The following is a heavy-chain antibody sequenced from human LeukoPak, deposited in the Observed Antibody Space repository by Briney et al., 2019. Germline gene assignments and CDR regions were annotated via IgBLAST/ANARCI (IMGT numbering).Heavy chain of an antibody. D-gene: IGHD6-13*01. Sequence: GGSLSLSCAASGFIFSSYSMSWVRKAPGKGLEWVSVITGSGGNTYYADSVKGRFTISKDNSKNTVYLQMSSLRVDDTAVYYCAKAASSSWPSYYYGMDVWGRGTTVTVSS. V-gene: IGHV3-23*01. J-gene: IGHJ6*02. CDR3: AKAASSSWPSYYYGMDV. CDR1: GFIFSSYS. CDR2: ITGSGGNT.